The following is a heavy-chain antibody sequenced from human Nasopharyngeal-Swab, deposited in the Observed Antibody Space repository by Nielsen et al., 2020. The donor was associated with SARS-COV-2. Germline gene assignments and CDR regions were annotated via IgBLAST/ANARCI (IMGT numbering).Heavy chain of an antibody. J-gene: IGHJ3*02. V-gene: IGHV3-7*01. CDR3: AREVRGSYWPAFDI. Sequence: GESLKISCAASGFTFSSYWMSWVRQAPGKGLEWVANIKQDGSEKYHVDSVKGRFTISRDNAKNSLYLQMNSLRAEDTAVYYCAREVRGSYWPAFDIWGQGTMVTVSS. D-gene: IGHD1-26*01. CDR1: GFTFSSYW. CDR2: IKQDGSEK.